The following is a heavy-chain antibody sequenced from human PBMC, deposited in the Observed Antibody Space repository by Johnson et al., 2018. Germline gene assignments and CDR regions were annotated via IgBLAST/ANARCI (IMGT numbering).Heavy chain of an antibody. Sequence: QVQLQESGPGLVRPSETLSLTCTVSDDSISSYYWSWIRQPPGKELEWIGYIYYSGSTNYNPSLMSRVTISLDTSKNQFSLRLSSLTAADTAVYYCARSNFDYYYMDVWGKGTTVTVSS. J-gene: IGHJ6*03. CDR2: IYYSGST. D-gene: IGHD5-24*01. CDR3: ARSNFDYYYMDV. CDR1: DDSISSYY. V-gene: IGHV4-59*01.